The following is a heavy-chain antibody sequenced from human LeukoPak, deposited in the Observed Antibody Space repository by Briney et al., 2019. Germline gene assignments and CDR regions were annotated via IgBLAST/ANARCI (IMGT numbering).Heavy chain of an antibody. J-gene: IGHJ4*02. CDR1: GGSISSGGYS. D-gene: IGHD3-22*01. CDR2: IYHSGST. V-gene: IGHV4-30-2*01. CDR3: ARDRTGSGYDFDY. Sequence: PSETLSLTCAVSGGSISSGGYSWSWIRQPPGKGLEWIGYIYHSGSTYYNPSLKSRVTISVDRSKNQFSLKLSSVTAADTAVYYCARDRTGSGYDFDYWGQGTLVTVSS.